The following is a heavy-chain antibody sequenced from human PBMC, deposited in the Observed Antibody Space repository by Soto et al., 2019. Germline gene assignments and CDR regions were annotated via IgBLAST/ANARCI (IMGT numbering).Heavy chain of an antibody. J-gene: IGHJ4*02. D-gene: IGHD2-21*01. CDR3: ARLYGGGYSIDY. CDR2: IYYSGST. CDR1: GGSISSYY. V-gene: IGHV4-59*08. Sequence: PSETLSLTCTVSGGSISSYYWSWIRQPPGKGLEWIGYIYYSGSTNYNPSLKSRVTISVDTSKNQFSLKLSSVTAADTAVYYCARLYGGGYSIDYWGQGTLVTVSS.